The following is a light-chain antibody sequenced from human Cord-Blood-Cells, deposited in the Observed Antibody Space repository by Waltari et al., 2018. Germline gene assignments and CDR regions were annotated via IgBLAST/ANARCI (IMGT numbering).Light chain of an antibody. V-gene: IGKV4-1*01. CDR1: TSVLYSSNNKNY. Sequence: DIVMTQSPDSLAVSLGERAPITCKSSTSVLYSSNNKNYLAWYQQKPGQPPKLLIYWASTRESGVPDRFSGSGSGTDFTLTISSLQAEDVAVYYCQQYYSTPAFGQGTKLEIK. J-gene: IGKJ2*01. CDR3: QQYYSTPA. CDR2: WAS.